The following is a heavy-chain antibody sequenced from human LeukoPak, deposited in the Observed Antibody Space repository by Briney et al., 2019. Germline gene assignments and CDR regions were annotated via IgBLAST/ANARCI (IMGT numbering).Heavy chain of an antibody. CDR2: ISGSGGTT. D-gene: IGHD3-3*02. CDR1: GFSFSSYD. CDR3: ATDALAF. V-gene: IGHV3-23*01. J-gene: IGHJ4*02. Sequence: GGSLRLSCAASGFSFSSYDMNWVRQAPGKGLEWVSLISGSGGTTYYADSVKGRLTISRDNSKNTLYLLMNSLRAEDTAVYYCATDALAFWGQGTLVTVSS.